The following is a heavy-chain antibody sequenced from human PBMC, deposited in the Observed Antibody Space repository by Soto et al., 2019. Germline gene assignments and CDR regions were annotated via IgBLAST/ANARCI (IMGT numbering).Heavy chain of an antibody. CDR3: VRERRWLVIWFDH. Sequence: LRLSCAAAGFNVSDNYMGWVRQAPGKGLEWVSSFFTGGSTDYADSVKGRFTISRDDSKNTLYLQTNSLRAEDTAVYFCVRERRWLVIWFDHWGQGPLVTASS. V-gene: IGHV3-53*01. D-gene: IGHD5-12*01. J-gene: IGHJ5*02. CDR2: FFTGGST. CDR1: GFNVSDNY.